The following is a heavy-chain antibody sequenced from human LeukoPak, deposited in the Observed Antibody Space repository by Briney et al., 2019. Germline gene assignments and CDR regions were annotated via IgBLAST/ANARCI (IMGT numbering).Heavy chain of an antibody. J-gene: IGHJ4*02. CDR2: ISAYNGNT. CDR1: GYTFTSYG. D-gene: IGHD6-19*01. V-gene: IGHV1-18*01. CDR3: ARAHPKWLVSPALY. Sequence: GASVKVSCKASGYTFTSYGISWVRQAPGQGLEWMGWISAYNGNTNYAQKLQGRVTMTTDTSTSTAYMELSRLRSDDTAVYYCARAHPKWLVSPALYWGQGTLVTVSS.